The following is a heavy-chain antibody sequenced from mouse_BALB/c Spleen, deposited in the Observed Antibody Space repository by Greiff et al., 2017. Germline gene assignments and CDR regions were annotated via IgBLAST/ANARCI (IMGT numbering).Heavy chain of an antibody. Sequence: EVKLVESGGGLVKPGGSLKLSCAASGFTFSSYAMSWVRQSPEKRLEWVAEISSGGSYTYYPDTVTGRFTISRDNAKNTLYLEMSSLRSEDTAMYYCAREEYADAMDYWGQGTSVTVSS. CDR2: ISSGGSYT. J-gene: IGHJ4*01. V-gene: IGHV5-9-4*01. CDR1: GFTFSSYA. CDR3: AREEYADAMDY. D-gene: IGHD5-1*01.